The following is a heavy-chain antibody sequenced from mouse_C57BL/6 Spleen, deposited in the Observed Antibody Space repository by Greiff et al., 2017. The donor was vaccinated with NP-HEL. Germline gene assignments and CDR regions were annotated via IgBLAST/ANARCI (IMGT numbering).Heavy chain of an antibody. V-gene: IGHV1-81*01. CDR1: GYTFTSYG. D-gene: IGHD1-2*01. Sequence: VQLQQSGAELARPGASVKLSCKASGYTFTSYGISWVKQRTGQGLEWIGEIYPRSGNTYYNEKFKGKATLTADKSSSTAYMELRSLTSEDSAVYFCARGDGQTYAMGYWGQGTSLTVSS. J-gene: IGHJ4*01. CDR2: IYPRSGNT. CDR3: ARGDGQTYAMGY.